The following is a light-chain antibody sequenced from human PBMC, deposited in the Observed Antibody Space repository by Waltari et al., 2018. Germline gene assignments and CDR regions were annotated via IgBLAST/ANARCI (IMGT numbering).Light chain of an antibody. J-gene: IGLJ2*01. CDR3: QSGDSTSTHVV. V-gene: IGLV3-25*03. CDR1: ALPKQY. Sequence: SYELTQPPSVSVSPGQTARITCSGDALPKQYAFWYQPKLGQAPVLVTYKDPERPSGIPDRFSGSSSGTTVTLTISGVQAEDEADYYCQSGDSTSTHVVFGGGTKLTVL. CDR2: KDP.